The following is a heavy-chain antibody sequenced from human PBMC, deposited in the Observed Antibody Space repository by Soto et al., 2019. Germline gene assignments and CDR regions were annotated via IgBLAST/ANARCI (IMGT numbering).Heavy chain of an antibody. J-gene: IGHJ4*02. V-gene: IGHV3-23*01. CDR2: ISGSGSST. Sequence: PGGSLRLSCAASGFPFSSYAITWVRQAPWKGLEWVSSISGSGSSTYSADSVKGRFTVSRDNSKNTQYLQMDSLRVEDTAVYLCAKGIAPVLTSKGIDYWGQGTLVTVSS. CDR1: GFPFSSYA. D-gene: IGHD6-13*01. CDR3: AKGIAPVLTSKGIDY.